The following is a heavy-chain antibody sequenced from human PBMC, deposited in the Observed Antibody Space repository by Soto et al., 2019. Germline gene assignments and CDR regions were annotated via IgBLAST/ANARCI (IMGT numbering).Heavy chain of an antibody. CDR3: AKNVWGITIFGGMDV. Sequence: PGASLRLSCAASGFTFSSYAMSWVRQAPGKGLEWVSAISGSGGSTYYADSMKGRFTISRDNSKNTLYLQMNSLRAEDTAVYYCAKNVWGITIFGGMDVWGQGTTVTVSS. V-gene: IGHV3-23*01. J-gene: IGHJ6*02. CDR1: GFTFSSYA. CDR2: ISGSGGST. D-gene: IGHD3-9*01.